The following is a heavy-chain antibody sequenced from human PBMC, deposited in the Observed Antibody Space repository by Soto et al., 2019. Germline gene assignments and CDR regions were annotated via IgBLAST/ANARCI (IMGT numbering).Heavy chain of an antibody. CDR2: INAGSGYT. V-gene: IGHV1-3*01. D-gene: IGHD1-1*01. CDR3: ARGGHSANWNLFAY. CDR1: GYTFTTYT. J-gene: IGHJ4*02. Sequence: ASVKVSCKASGYTFTTYTIHWVRQAPGQRLEWMGWINAGSGYTKYSEDFQGRVTITRDTSATTAYMELSSLRSEDTAIYYCARGGHSANWNLFAYWGQGTLVTVSS.